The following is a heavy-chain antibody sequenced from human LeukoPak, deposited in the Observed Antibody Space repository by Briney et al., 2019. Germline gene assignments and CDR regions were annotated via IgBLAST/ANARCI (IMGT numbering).Heavy chain of an antibody. CDR3: ARGRRNPVGYYGLDV. Sequence: SQTLSLTCNVSGGSISSGGSYWSWIRQHPGKGLEWIGYISYSGSTYYNPPLKSRVTISVDTSKNQFSLKLSSVTAADTAVYYCARGRRNPVGYYGLDVWGQGTTVTVSS. J-gene: IGHJ6*02. CDR2: ISYSGST. D-gene: IGHD2/OR15-2a*01. CDR1: GGSISSGGSY. V-gene: IGHV4-31*03.